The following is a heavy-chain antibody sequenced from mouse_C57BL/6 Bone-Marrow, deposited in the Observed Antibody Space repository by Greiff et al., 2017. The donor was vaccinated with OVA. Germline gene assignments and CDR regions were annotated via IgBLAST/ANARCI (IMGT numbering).Heavy chain of an antibody. J-gene: IGHJ2*01. CDR2: IYPGDGDT. Sequence: VQLVESGAELVKPGASVKISCKASGYAFSSYWMNWVKQRPGKGLEWIGQIYPGDGDTNYNGKFKGKATLTADKSSSTAYMQLSSLTSEDSAVYFCAAITTAYYFYYWGQGTTLTVSS. CDR3: AAITTAYYFYY. V-gene: IGHV1-80*01. D-gene: IGHD1-1*01. CDR1: GYAFSSYW.